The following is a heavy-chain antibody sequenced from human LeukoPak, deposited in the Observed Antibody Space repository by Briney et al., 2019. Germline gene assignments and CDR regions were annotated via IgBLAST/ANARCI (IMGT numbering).Heavy chain of an antibody. CDR3: ARARYYYDSSGYYRVVRADAFDI. Sequence: PSETLSLTCSVSGGSISSGDYYWSWIRQPPGKGLEWIGYIYYSGSTYYNPSLKSRVTISVDTSKNQFSLKLSSVTAADTAVYYCARARYYYDSSGYYRVVRADAFDIWGQGTMVTVSS. J-gene: IGHJ3*02. D-gene: IGHD3-22*01. CDR2: IYYSGST. CDR1: GGSISSGDYY. V-gene: IGHV4-30-4*01.